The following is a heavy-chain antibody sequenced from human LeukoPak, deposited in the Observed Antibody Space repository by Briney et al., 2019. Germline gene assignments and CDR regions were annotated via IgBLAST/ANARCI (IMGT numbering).Heavy chain of an antibody. V-gene: IGHV3-30*02. Sequence: PGGSLRLSCAASGFTFSSYGMHWVRQAPGKGLEWVAFIRYDGSNKYYADSVKGRFTISRDNSKNTLYLHVNSLRPEDTAVYYCARRSRTGLNRDYYYYYMDVWGKGTTVTISS. CDR1: GFTFSSYG. CDR2: IRYDGSNK. D-gene: IGHD1-14*01. CDR3: ARRSRTGLNRDYYYYYMDV. J-gene: IGHJ6*03.